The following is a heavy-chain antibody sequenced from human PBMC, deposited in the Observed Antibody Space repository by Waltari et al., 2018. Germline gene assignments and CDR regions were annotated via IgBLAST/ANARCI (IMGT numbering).Heavy chain of an antibody. J-gene: IGHJ4*02. CDR3: AKDAFGNTYLDF. V-gene: IGHV3-30*02. CDR1: GSTFSTFG. D-gene: IGHD2-2*02. CDR2: IWFDGSDK. Sequence: QVNLVESGGGVVQPGGSLRVSCTTSGSTFSTFGMHWVRQAPGKGLEWVALIWFDGSDKFYADSVRGRFTISRDNSARTLYLDMDSLRLDDTAMYYCAKDAFGNTYLDFWGQGTLVTVSS.